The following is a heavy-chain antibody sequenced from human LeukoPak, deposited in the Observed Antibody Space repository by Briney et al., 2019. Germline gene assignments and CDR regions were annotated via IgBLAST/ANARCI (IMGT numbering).Heavy chain of an antibody. J-gene: IGHJ4*02. CDR3: AKVGRLPRDYYDSSGYPDY. D-gene: IGHD3-22*01. Sequence: GRSLRLSRAASGFTFSSYGMHWVRQAPGKGLEWVAVISYDGSNKYYADSVKGRFTISRDNSKNTLYLQMNSLRAEDTAVYYCAKVGRLPRDYYDSSGYPDYWGQGTLVTVSS. V-gene: IGHV3-30*18. CDR1: GFTFSSYG. CDR2: ISYDGSNK.